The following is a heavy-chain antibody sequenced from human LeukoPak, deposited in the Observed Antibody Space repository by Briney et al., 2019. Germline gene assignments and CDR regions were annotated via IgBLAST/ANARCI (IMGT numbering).Heavy chain of an antibody. CDR2: ISAYNGNT. Sequence: GASVKVSCKASGYTFTSYGISWVRQAPGQGLEWMGWISAYNGNTNYAQKFQGRVTMTEDTSTNTAYVDLSSLRSEDTAVYYCAIGNILVGATSRAFDIWGQGTMVAVSS. CDR1: GYTFTSYG. D-gene: IGHD1-26*01. J-gene: IGHJ3*02. V-gene: IGHV1-18*01. CDR3: AIGNILVGATSRAFDI.